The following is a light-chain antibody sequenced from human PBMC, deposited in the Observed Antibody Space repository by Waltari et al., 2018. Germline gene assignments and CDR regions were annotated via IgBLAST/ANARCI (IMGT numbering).Light chain of an antibody. J-gene: IGLJ3*02. Sequence: WYQQRPGKAPKLMIYDVTKRPSGVSNRFSGSKSGNTASLTISGLQAEDEADYYCSSYTSSSTWVFGGGTKLTVL. CDR3: SSYTSSSTWV. CDR2: DVT. V-gene: IGLV2-14*04.